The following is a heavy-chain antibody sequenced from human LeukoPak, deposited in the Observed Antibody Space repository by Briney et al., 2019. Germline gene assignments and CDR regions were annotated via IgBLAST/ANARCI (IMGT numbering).Heavy chain of an antibody. CDR3: AKGLWTEDYDILTGYFG. Sequence: SGGSLRLSCAASGFTFSSYAMSWVRQAPGKGLEWVSAISGSGGSTYYADSVKGRFTISRDNSKNTLYLQMNSLRAEDTAVYYCAKGLWTEDYDILTGYFGGGQGTLVTVSS. CDR2: ISGSGGST. CDR1: GFTFSSYA. D-gene: IGHD3-9*01. V-gene: IGHV3-23*01. J-gene: IGHJ4*02.